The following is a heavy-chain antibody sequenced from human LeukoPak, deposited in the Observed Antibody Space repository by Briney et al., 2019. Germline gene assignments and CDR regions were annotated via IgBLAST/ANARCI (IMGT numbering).Heavy chain of an antibody. CDR3: ARDYDSSGYYPFDY. J-gene: IGHJ4*02. V-gene: IGHV3-7*01. CDR1: GFTFSSFW. D-gene: IGHD3-22*01. Sequence: GGSLRLSCAASGFTFSSFWMSWVRQAPGKGLEGVANIKQDRTEKFYVDSVKGRFTISRDNAKNSLFLQINSLRAEDTAVYYCARDYDSSGYYPFDYWGQGTLVTVSS. CDR2: IKQDRTEK.